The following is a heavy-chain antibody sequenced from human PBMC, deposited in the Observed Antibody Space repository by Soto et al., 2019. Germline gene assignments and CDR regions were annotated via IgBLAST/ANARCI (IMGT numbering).Heavy chain of an antibody. CDR1: GFTVSGNY. Sequence: GGSLRLSCAASGFTVSGNYMSWVRQAPGKGLEWVSVIYSGGSTYYADSVKGRFTISRDNSKNTLYLQMNSLRAEDTAVYYCEGAELAVAGTFFHYWGQGTLVTVSS. V-gene: IGHV3-66*01. D-gene: IGHD6-19*01. CDR2: IYSGGST. J-gene: IGHJ4*02. CDR3: EGAELAVAGTFFHY.